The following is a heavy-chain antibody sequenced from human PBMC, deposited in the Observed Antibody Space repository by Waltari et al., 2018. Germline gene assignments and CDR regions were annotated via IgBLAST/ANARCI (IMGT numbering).Heavy chain of an antibody. J-gene: IGHJ6*03. CDR2: ISSSSSNI. CDR3: ARDQPAANPDYYYYYMDV. Sequence: EVQLVESGGGLVKPGGSLRLSCAASGFTFSSYSMNWVRQAPGKGLEWVSSISSSSSNIYYADSVKGRFTISRDNAKNSLYLQMNSLRAEDTAVYYCARDQPAANPDYYYYYMDVWGKGTTVTISS. V-gene: IGHV3-21*01. D-gene: IGHD2-2*01. CDR1: GFTFSSYS.